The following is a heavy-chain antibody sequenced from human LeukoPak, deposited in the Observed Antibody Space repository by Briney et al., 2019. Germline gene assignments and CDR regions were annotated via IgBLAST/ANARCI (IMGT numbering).Heavy chain of an antibody. CDR2: ISWNSGSI. Sequence: GGSLRLSCAASELTFEDYAMHWVRQAPGKGLEWVSGISWNSGSIAYADSVKGRFTISRDNANNSLYLQMNSLRPEDTALYYCAKDSVGWPRSSSAFDIWGQGTRVTVSS. CDR3: AKDSVGWPRSSSAFDI. J-gene: IGHJ3*02. CDR1: ELTFEDYA. V-gene: IGHV3-9*01. D-gene: IGHD5-12*01.